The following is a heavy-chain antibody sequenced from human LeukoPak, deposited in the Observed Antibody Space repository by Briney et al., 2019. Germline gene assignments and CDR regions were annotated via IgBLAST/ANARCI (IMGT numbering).Heavy chain of an antibody. D-gene: IGHD6-6*01. CDR1: GYTFTSYA. CDR3: ARLVEYSSSSDWFDP. Sequence: ASVKVSCKASGYTFTSYAMHWVRQAPGQRLEWMGWINAGNGNTKYSQKFQGRVTITRDTSASTAYMELSSLRPEDTAVYYCARLVEYSSSSDWFDPWGQGTLVTVSS. J-gene: IGHJ5*02. CDR2: INAGNGNT. V-gene: IGHV1-3*01.